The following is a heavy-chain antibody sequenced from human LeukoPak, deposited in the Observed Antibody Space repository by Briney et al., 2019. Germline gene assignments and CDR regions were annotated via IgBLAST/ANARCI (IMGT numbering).Heavy chain of an antibody. CDR3: ARHSRTYYDFWSGSIDDAFDI. J-gene: IGHJ3*02. Sequence: GESLKISCKGSGYSFTSYWIGWVRQMPGKGLEWIGIIYPGDSDTRYSPSFQGQVTISADKSISTAYLQWSSLKASDTAMYYCARHSRTYYDFWSGSIDDAFDIWGQGTMVTVSS. CDR1: GYSFTSYW. CDR2: IYPGDSDT. D-gene: IGHD3-3*01. V-gene: IGHV5-51*01.